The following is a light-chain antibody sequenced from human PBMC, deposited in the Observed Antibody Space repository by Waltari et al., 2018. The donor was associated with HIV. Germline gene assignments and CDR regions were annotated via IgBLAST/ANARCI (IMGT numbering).Light chain of an antibody. CDR2: GAS. V-gene: IGKV1-17*01. CDR1: QGIRNN. Sequence: DIQMTQSPSSLSASVVDRVTITCRASQGIRNNLGWFQQKPGKAPQRLIFGASSLHPGVPSRFSGSGSGTEFTLTISSLQPEDFATYYCLQHNNYPRTFGRGTKVEIK. J-gene: IGKJ1*01. CDR3: LQHNNYPRT.